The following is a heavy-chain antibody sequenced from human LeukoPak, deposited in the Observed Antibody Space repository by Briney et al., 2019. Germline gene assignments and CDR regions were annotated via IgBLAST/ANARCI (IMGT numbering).Heavy chain of an antibody. V-gene: IGHV4-59*12. CDR2: IYYSGST. D-gene: IGHD3-22*01. Sequence: PSETLSLTCTVSGGSISSYYWSWIRQPPGKGLEWIGYIYYSGSTNYNPSLKSRVTISVDTSKNQFSLKLSSVTAADTAVYYCARDPGSHYYDSSGHDDYWGQGTLVTVFS. CDR3: ARDPGSHYYDSSGHDDY. CDR1: GGSISSYY. J-gene: IGHJ4*02.